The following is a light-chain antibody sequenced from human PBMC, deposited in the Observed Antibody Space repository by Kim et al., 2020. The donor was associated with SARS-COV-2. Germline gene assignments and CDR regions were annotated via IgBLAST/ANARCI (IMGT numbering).Light chain of an antibody. CDR2: AAS. CDR1: QGISNN. V-gene: IGKV1-27*01. Sequence: AAVGDRVTITGRASQGISNNLAWYQHKPGKVPTLLIFAASTLQSGVPSRFSGSGSGTDFTLTISSLQPDDFATYYCQKYNSAPWTFGQGTKVDIK. J-gene: IGKJ1*01. CDR3: QKYNSAPWT.